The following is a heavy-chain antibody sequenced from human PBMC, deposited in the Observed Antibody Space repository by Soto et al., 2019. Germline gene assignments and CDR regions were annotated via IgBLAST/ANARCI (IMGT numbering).Heavy chain of an antibody. Sequence: EVQLLESGGGLVQPGGSLRLSCAASGFTFSSDAMSWVRQAPGKGLEWVSAISGSGGSTYYADSVKGRFTISRDTSKTTRYLQMNSLRAEDTAVYYCARVGITMVRGVIDHWGQGTLVTVSA. D-gene: IGHD3-10*01. J-gene: IGHJ5*02. CDR3: ARVGITMVRGVIDH. CDR2: ISGSGGST. V-gene: IGHV3-23*01. CDR1: GFTFSSDA.